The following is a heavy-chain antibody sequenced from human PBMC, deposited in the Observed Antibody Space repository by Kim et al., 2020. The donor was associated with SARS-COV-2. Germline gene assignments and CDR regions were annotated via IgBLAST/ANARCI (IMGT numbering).Heavy chain of an antibody. V-gene: IGHV3-74*01. Sequence: GGSLRLSCAASGFTFSSYWMHWVRQAPGKGLVWVSRINSDGSSTSYADSVKGRFTISRDNAKNTLYLLMNSLRAEDTAVYYCARGWFGELLSFDYWGQGTLVTVSS. J-gene: IGHJ4*02. D-gene: IGHD3-10*01. CDR3: ARGWFGELLSFDY. CDR2: INSDGSST. CDR1: GFTFSSYW.